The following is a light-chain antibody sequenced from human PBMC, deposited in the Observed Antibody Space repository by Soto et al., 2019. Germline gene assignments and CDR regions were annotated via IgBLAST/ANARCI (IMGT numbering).Light chain of an antibody. J-gene: IGKJ1*01. CDR1: QSVSSN. Sequence: DRVMTQSQATPSVSPGERATLSCRASQSVSSNLAWYQQNPGQPPRLLIYGASTRATGIPARFSGRGSGTIFTLTIASLHPDEFATYYCQQDETFSGTFGPGTRWIS. V-gene: IGKV3-15*01. CDR3: QQDETFSGT. CDR2: GAS.